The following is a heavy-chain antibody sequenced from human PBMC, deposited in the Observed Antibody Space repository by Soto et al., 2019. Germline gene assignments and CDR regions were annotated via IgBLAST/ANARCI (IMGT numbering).Heavy chain of an antibody. D-gene: IGHD5-12*01. CDR2: ISGSGSST. J-gene: IGHJ5*02. V-gene: IGHV3-23*01. CDR1: GFTFSISA. Sequence: PGGSLRLSCAASGFTFSISAMGWVRQAPGKGLEWVSAISGSGSSTYYADSVKGRFTISRDSSKNTLYLQMNSLRVEDTAVYFCARVFRVGASPGWFDPWGLGTLVTVSS. CDR3: ARVFRVGASPGWFDP.